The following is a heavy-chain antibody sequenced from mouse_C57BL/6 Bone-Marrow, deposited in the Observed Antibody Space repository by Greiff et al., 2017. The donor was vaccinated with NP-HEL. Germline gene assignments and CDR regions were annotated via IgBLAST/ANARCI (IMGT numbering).Heavy chain of an antibody. CDR3: ARRGGAMDY. J-gene: IGHJ4*01. CDR2: IWRGGST. Sequence: QVQLKESGPGLVQPSQSLSITCTVSGFSLTSYGVHWVRQSPGKGLEWLGVIWRGGSTDYNAAFISRLGISKDNSKSQVFFKMSSLQADDTAIYYCARRGGAMDYWGQGTSVTVSS. V-gene: IGHV2-2*01. CDR1: GFSLTSYG.